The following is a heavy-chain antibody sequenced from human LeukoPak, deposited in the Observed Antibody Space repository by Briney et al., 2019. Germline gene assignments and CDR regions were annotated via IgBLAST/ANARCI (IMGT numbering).Heavy chain of an antibody. J-gene: IGHJ4*02. CDR3: ARLTNGNPGDY. V-gene: IGHV1-69*04. CDR1: GGTFSSYA. Sequence: GASVKVSCKASGGTFSSYAISWVRQAPGQGLEWMGRIIPILGIANYAQKFQGRVAITADKSTSTAYMELSSLRSEDTAVYYCARLTNGNPGDYWGQGTLVTVSS. D-gene: IGHD2-8*01. CDR2: IIPILGIA.